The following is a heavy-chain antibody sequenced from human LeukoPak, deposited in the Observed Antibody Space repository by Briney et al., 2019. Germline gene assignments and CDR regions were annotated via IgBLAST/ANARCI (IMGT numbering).Heavy chain of an antibody. CDR3: ARESAAGKFDY. D-gene: IGHD6-13*01. Sequence: SVKVSCKASGYTFTSYGISWVRQAPGQGLEWMGGIIPIFGTGNYAQQFQGRVTISADESTSTTYMELNSLRSEDTAVYFCARESAAGKFDYWGQGTLVTVSP. J-gene: IGHJ4*02. CDR2: IIPIFGTG. V-gene: IGHV1-69*13. CDR1: GYTFTSYG.